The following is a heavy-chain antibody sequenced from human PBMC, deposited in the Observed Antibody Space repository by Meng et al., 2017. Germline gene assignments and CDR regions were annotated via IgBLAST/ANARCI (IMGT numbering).Heavy chain of an antibody. J-gene: IGHJ4*02. D-gene: IGHD2-8*02. V-gene: IGHV6-1*01. CDR1: GDSVSSNSAA. CDR3: ARGVVYAISYFDY. CDR2: TYYRCKWYN. Sequence: ETLPQSGPGLVKPSPTLSPTSAISGDSVSSNSAAWNWIRQSPSRGLEWLGRTYYRCKWYNDYAVSVKSRITINPDTSKNQFSLQLNSVTPEDTAVYYCARGVVYAISYFDYWGQGTLVTVSS.